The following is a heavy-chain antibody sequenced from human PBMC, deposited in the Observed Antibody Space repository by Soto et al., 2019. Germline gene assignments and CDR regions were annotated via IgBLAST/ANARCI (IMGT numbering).Heavy chain of an antibody. CDR2: IIPIFGTA. J-gene: IGHJ6*02. CDR1: GGTFSSYA. D-gene: IGHD5-12*01. CDR3: ARDPISGYGDYYYYGMDV. Sequence: QVQLVQSGAEVKKPGSSVKVSCKASGGTFSSYAISWVRQAPGQGLEWMGGIIPIFGTANYAQKFPGRVTITADDSTSTAYMELRSLRSEDTAVYYCARDPISGYGDYYYYGMDVWGQGTTVTVSS. V-gene: IGHV1-69*01.